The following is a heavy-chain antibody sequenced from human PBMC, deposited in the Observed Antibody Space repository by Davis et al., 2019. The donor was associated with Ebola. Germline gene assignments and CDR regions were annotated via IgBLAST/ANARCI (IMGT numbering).Heavy chain of an antibody. D-gene: IGHD5-12*01. CDR3: ARDRGYIVATILDY. Sequence: MPSETLSLTCAVSGGSISSSNWWSWVRQPPGKRLEWIGEIYHSGSTNYNPSLKSRVTISVDKSKNQFSLKLSSVTAADTAVYYWARDRGYIVATILDYWGQGTLVTVSS. J-gene: IGHJ4*02. CDR2: IYHSGST. CDR1: GGSISSSNW. V-gene: IGHV4-4*02.